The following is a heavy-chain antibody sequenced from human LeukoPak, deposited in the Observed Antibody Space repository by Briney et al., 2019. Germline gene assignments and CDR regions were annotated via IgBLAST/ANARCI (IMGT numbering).Heavy chain of an antibody. CDR2: ISDDGSIT. J-gene: IGHJ4*02. CDR1: GFTFSRDW. Sequence: GGSLRLSCGASGFTFSRDWMHWVRQAPGKGLVWVSRISDDGSITTYEYSVQGRFTISRDNAKSTVFLQMNSLRVEDTDVYFCVRRYYEYDVYDRHFDFWGQGILVTVSS. CDR3: VRRYYEYDVYDRHFDF. V-gene: IGHV3-74*03. D-gene: IGHD3-22*01.